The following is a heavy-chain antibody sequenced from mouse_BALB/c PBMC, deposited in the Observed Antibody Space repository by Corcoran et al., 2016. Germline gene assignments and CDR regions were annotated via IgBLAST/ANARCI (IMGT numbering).Heavy chain of an antibody. J-gene: IGHJ2*01. D-gene: IGHD2-1*01. CDR1: AYTSINNG. CDR3: ARYGNYVSLDY. V-gene: IGHV9-3-1*01. CDR2: INTYTGER. Sequence: QKQQLQSGGALLVKGETAMIFCKAAAYTSINNGMNWVKQSPGKGLKWLDWINTYTGERTYADDIKGRFAFSCETAASTAYLQINNLKNEDTATYFCARYGNYVSLDYWGQGTTLTVS.